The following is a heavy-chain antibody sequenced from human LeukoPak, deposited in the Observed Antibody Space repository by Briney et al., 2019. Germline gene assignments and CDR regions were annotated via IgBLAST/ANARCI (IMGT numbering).Heavy chain of an antibody. J-gene: IGHJ4*02. D-gene: IGHD2-15*01. CDR2: INSDGSNT. Sequence: GGSLRLSCAASGFIFSSYWMYWVRHAPGKGLVWVAHINSDGSNTNYADSVKGRFTISRDTSKNTLYLQMNSLRAEDTAVYFCASRHCSGGGCYFAGADPFDYWGQGTLVTVSS. V-gene: IGHV3-74*01. CDR3: ASRHCSGGGCYFAGADPFDY. CDR1: GFIFSSYW.